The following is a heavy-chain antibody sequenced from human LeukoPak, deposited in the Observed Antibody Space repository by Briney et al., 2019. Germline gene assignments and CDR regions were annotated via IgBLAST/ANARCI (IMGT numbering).Heavy chain of an antibody. CDR3: ASRGYSPSADY. V-gene: IGHV4-30-4*08. CDR2: IYYSGST. CDR1: GGSFSSGNYY. J-gene: IGHJ4*02. Sequence: SETLSLTCTVSGGSFSSGNYYWSWIRQPPGTGLEWIGYIYYSGSTYYSPSLKSRVTISVDTSKNQFSLKLSSVTAADTAVYYCASRGYSPSADYWGQGTLVTVSS. D-gene: IGHD5-18*01.